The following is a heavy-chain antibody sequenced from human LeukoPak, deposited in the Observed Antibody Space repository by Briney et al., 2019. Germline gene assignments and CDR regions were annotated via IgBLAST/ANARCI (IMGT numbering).Heavy chain of an antibody. CDR1: GYTFTSYY. V-gene: IGHV1-46*01. CDR2: INPSGGST. D-gene: IGHD3-9*01. Sequence: GASVKVSCKASGYTFTSYYMHWVRQAPGQGLEWMGIINPSGGSTSYAQKFQGRVTMTRDTSTSTVYMELSSLRSEDTAVYYCARDGGYDILTGYFDYWGQGTLVTVSS. CDR3: ARDGGYDILTGYFDY. J-gene: IGHJ4*02.